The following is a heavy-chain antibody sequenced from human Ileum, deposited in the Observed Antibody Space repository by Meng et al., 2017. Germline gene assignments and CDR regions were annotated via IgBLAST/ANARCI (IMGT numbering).Heavy chain of an antibody. J-gene: IGHJ4*02. CDR2: TYYRSKWYS. Sequence: SGLGLGNPSRSHLTPLVCARELVFRNIPACNWIRQSPFMGLGWLGRTYYRSKWYSEYAVSVKSRTSILPDTSKNQFPLQMNSVTPEDTAVYYCASGGGSLDYWGPGTLVTVSS. CDR3: ASGGGSLDY. CDR1: ELVFRNIPA. D-gene: IGHD2-15*01. V-gene: IGHV6-1*01.